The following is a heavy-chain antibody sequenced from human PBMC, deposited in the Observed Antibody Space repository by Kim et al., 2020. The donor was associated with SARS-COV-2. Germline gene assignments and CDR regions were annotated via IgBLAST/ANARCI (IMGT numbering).Heavy chain of an antibody. V-gene: IGHV4-59*01. Sequence: RVTISVDTSKNQFSLKLSSVTAADTAVYYCARDRRWLQFAGLYYYYGMDVWGQGTTVTVSS. J-gene: IGHJ6*02. D-gene: IGHD5-12*01. CDR3: ARDRRWLQFAGLYYYYGMDV.